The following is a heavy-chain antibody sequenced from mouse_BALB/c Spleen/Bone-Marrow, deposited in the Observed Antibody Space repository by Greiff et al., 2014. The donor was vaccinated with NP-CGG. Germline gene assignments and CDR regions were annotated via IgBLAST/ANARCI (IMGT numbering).Heavy chain of an antibody. J-gene: IGHJ3*01. CDR1: GYSFTGYT. CDR3: ARDYYGSSYGFAY. D-gene: IGHD1-1*01. Sequence: EVQLVESGPELVKPGASMKISCKASGYSFTGYTMNWVKQSHGKSLEWIGLINPYNGGTSYNQKFKGKATLTVDKSSSTAYMELLRLTSEDSAVYYCARDYYGSSYGFAYWGQGTLVTVSA. CDR2: INPYNGGT. V-gene: IGHV1-18*01.